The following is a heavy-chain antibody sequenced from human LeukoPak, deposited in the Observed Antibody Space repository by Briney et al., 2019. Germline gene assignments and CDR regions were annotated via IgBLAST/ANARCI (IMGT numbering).Heavy chain of an antibody. D-gene: IGHD6-13*01. J-gene: IGHJ4*02. CDR3: TTAPTGYSSSWYGWVYYFDY. CDR1: GLIFSRYW. CDR2: IKSKTDGGTT. Sequence: GGSLRLSCAASGLIFSRYWMTWVRQTAGKGLEWVGRIKSKTDGGTTDYAAPVKGRFTISRDDSKNTLYLQMNSLKTEDTAVYYCTTAPTGYSSSWYGWVYYFDYWGQGTLVTVSS. V-gene: IGHV3-15*01.